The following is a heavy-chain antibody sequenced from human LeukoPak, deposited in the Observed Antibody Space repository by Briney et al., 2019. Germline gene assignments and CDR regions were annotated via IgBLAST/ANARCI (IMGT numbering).Heavy chain of an antibody. CDR3: ARDHFDWLLRYYYYMDV. V-gene: IGHV1-69*01. Sequence: SVKVSCKASGGTFSSYAISWVRQAPGQGLEWMGGIIPIFGTANYAQKFQGRVTITADESTSTAYMELSSLRSEDTAVYYCARDHFDWLLRYYYYMDVWGKGTTVTVSS. CDR2: IIPIFGTA. CDR1: GGTFSSYA. D-gene: IGHD3-9*01. J-gene: IGHJ6*03.